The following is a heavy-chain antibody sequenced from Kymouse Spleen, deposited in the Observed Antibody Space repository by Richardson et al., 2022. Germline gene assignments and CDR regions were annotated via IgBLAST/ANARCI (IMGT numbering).Heavy chain of an antibody. CDR2: ISYDGSNK. V-gene: IGHV3-30*18. CDR1: GFTFSSYG. CDR3: ANYGDYVYYYGMDV. D-gene: IGHD4-17*01. Sequence: QVQLVESGGGVVQPGRSLRLSCAASGFTFSSYGMHWVRQAPGKGLEWVAVISYDGSNKYYADSVKGRFTISRDNSKNTLYLQMNSLRAEDTAVYYCANYGDYVYYYGMDVWGQGTTVTVSS. J-gene: IGHJ6*02.